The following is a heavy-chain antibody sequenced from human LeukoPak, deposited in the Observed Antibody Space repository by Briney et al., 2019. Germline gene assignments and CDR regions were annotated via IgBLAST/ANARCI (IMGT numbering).Heavy chain of an antibody. J-gene: IGHJ5*02. CDR1: GFTFSSYA. CDR3: ARKENILTGYYDH. D-gene: IGHD3-9*01. Sequence: GGSLRLSCAASGFTFSSYAMSWVRQAPGKGLEWVSAISGSGGSTYYADSVKGRFTISRDNAWNSLYLQMNSLRAEDTAVYYCARKENILTGYYDHWGQGTLVTVSS. CDR2: ISGSGGST. V-gene: IGHV3-23*01.